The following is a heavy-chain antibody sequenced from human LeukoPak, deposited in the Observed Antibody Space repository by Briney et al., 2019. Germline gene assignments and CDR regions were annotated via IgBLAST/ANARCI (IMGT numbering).Heavy chain of an antibody. D-gene: IGHD1-1*01. CDR2: ISYDGSNK. CDR1: GFTFSSYG. V-gene: IGHV3-30*03. J-gene: IGHJ3*02. CDR3: ARERRQGYTGNAFDI. Sequence: GRSLRLSCAASGFTFSSYGMHWVRQAPGKGLEWVAVISYDGSNKYYADSVKGRFTISRDNSKNTLYLQMNSLRAEDTAVYYCARERRQGYTGNAFDIWGQGTMVTVSS.